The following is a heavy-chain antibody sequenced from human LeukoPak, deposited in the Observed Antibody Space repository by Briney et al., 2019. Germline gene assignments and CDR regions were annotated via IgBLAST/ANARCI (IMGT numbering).Heavy chain of an antibody. J-gene: IGHJ4*02. V-gene: IGHV1-18*01. CDR2: IGTYGGDT. Sequence: ASVKVSCKATSRISWVRQAPGQGLEWMGWIGTYGGDTYYAQKFQGRITVTTDTSTTTAYMELRSLRSDDTAVYYCARDGYCSSTSCYPVWGQGTLVTVSS. CDR3: ARDGYCSSTSCYPV. CDR1: TSR. D-gene: IGHD2-2*03.